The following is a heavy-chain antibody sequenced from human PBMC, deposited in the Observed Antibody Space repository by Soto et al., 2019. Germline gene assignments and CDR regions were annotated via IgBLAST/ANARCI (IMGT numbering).Heavy chain of an antibody. CDR1: GGSISSYY. CDR2: IYYSGST. D-gene: IGHD1-26*01. V-gene: IGHV4-59*01. J-gene: IGHJ3*02. Sequence: SETLSLTCTVSGGSISSYYWSWIRQPPGKGLEWIGYIYYSGSTNYNPSLKSRVTISVDTSKNQFSLKLSSVTAADTAVYYCARDRDGSYPAAFDIWGQGTMVT. CDR3: ARDRDGSYPAAFDI.